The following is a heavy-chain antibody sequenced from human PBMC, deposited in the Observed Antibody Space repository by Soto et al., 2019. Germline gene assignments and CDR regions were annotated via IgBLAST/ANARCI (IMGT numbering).Heavy chain of an antibody. CDR2: ISGSGGST. CDR3: ASDPKYPYYYMDV. J-gene: IGHJ6*03. Sequence: AGSMRLACAASGLTVSSAAMSGVLKAPGKGLEWVSAISGSGGSTYYADSVKGRFTISRDNSKNALYLQMNSLRAEDTAVYYCASDPKYPYYYMDVWGKGTTVTVSS. CDR1: GLTVSSAA. V-gene: IGHV3-23*01. D-gene: IGHD2-2*01.